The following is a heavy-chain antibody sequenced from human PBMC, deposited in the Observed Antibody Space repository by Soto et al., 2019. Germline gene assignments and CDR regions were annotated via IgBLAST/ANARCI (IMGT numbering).Heavy chain of an antibody. Sequence: QVQLQESGPGLVKPSETLSLTCTVSGGSISSYYWSWIRQPPGKGLEWIGYIYYSGSTNYNPSLTSPVTISVDTSKNQFSLKLSSVTAADTAVYYCARDGTYSGYDVGGLWFDPWGQGTLVTVSS. CDR1: GGSISSYY. D-gene: IGHD5-12*01. V-gene: IGHV4-59*01. CDR3: ARDGTYSGYDVGGLWFDP. CDR2: IYYSGST. J-gene: IGHJ5*02.